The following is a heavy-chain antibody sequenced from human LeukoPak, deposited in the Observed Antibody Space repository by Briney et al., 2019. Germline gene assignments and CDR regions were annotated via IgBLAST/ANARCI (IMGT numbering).Heavy chain of an antibody. CDR3: ARDPSIPVAGTFDR. CDR1: GFTFSSYE. CDR2: ISSSGSTI. J-gene: IGHJ5*02. D-gene: IGHD6-19*01. V-gene: IGHV3-48*03. Sequence: GGSLRLSCAASGFTFSSYEMNWVRQAPGKGLERVSYISSSGSTIYYADSVKGRFTISRDNAKNSLDLQMNSLRAEDTAVYYCARDPSIPVAGTFDRWGQGTLVTVSS.